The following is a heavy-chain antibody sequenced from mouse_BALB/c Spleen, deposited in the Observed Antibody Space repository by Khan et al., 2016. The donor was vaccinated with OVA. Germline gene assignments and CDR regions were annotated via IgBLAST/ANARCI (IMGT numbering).Heavy chain of an antibody. J-gene: IGHJ4*01. D-gene: IGHD1-2*01. CDR3: ARERAIHYYGYRTLDY. CDR1: GFSLISYG. CDR2: IWAGGNT. V-gene: IGHV2-9*02. Sequence: QVQLKESGPGLVAPSQSLPITCTASGFSLISYGVHWVRQPPGKGLEWLGVIWAGGNTNYNSALMSSLNISKDNSKSQVFLKMNSLQTDDTAMYLCARERAIHYYGYRTLDYWGQGTSVTVSS.